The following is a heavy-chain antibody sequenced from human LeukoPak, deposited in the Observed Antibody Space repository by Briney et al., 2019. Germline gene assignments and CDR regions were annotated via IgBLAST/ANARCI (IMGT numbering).Heavy chain of an antibody. Sequence: GGSLRLSCAASGFNFDDNVMHWVRQAPGKGLELVSLISDDGYGTYYADSVKGRFTISRDNSKNSLYLQMNSLRSEDTALYYCATMGPLDYWGQGTLVTVSS. CDR1: GFNFDDNV. J-gene: IGHJ4*02. V-gene: IGHV3-43*02. CDR2: ISDDGYGT. CDR3: ATMGPLDY. D-gene: IGHD4/OR15-4a*01.